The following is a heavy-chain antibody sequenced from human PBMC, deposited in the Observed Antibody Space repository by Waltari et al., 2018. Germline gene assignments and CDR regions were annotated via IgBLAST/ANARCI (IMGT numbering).Heavy chain of an antibody. Sequence: EVQLVESGGGLVQPGGSLRLSCAASGFSFSSHAMHWVRQAPGKGLEYVAGISGDGGATYYSNSVKGRFTISRDNSKNTLYLQMGSLRAEDMAMYYCARDLYCSSTACYAPFDYWGQGTLVTVSS. CDR2: ISGDGGAT. J-gene: IGHJ4*02. CDR3: ARDLYCSSTACYAPFDY. V-gene: IGHV3-64*01. CDR1: GFSFSSHA. D-gene: IGHD2-2*01.